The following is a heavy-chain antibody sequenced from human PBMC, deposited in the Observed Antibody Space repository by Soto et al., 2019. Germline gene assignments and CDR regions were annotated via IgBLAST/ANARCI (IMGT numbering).Heavy chain of an antibody. CDR3: ARAGLDYDYIWGSFPSGQDLDY. J-gene: IGHJ4*02. Sequence: QVQLVESGGGVVQPGRSLRLSCAASGFTFSSYGMHWVRQAPGKGLEWVAVIWYDGSNKYYADSVKGRFTISRDNSKNTLYLQMNSLRAEDTAVYYCARAGLDYDYIWGSFPSGQDLDYWGQGTLVTVSS. D-gene: IGHD3-16*01. V-gene: IGHV3-33*01. CDR2: IWYDGSNK. CDR1: GFTFSSYG.